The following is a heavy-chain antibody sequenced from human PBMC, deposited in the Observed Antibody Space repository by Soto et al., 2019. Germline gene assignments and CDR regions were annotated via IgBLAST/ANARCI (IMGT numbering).Heavy chain of an antibody. CDR1: GFTFSSYG. J-gene: IGHJ6*02. CDR2: IWYDGSNK. Sequence: QVQLVESGGGVVQPGRSLRLSCAGSGFTFSSYGMHWVRQAPGKGLEWVAVIWYDGSNKYYADSVKGRFTISRDNSKNTLYLQMNSLRAEDTAVYYCARPTTVANDYYGMDVWGQGTTVTVSS. V-gene: IGHV3-33*01. CDR3: ARPTTVANDYYGMDV. D-gene: IGHD4-17*01.